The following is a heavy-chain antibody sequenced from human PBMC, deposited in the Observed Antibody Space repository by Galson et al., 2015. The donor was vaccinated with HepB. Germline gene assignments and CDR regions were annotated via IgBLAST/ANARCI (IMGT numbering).Heavy chain of an antibody. CDR1: GFTFSSYA. CDR3: AREFWQFGVFDY. V-gene: IGHV3-30-3*01. CDR2: MSYDGSNK. Sequence: SLRLSCAASGFTFSSYAMHWVRQAPGKGLEWVAVMSYDGSNKYYADSVKGRFTISRDNSKNTLYLQMNSLRAEDTAVYYCAREFWQFGVFDYWGQGTLVTVSS. D-gene: IGHD3-10*01. J-gene: IGHJ4*02.